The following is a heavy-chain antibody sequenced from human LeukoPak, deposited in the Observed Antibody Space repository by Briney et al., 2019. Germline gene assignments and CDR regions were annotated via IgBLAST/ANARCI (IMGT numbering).Heavy chain of an antibody. CDR2: ISYSGST. V-gene: IGHV4-59*01. J-gene: IGHJ6*03. CDR3: ARTPKTVKNYYYMDV. Sequence: SETLSLTCTVSGGSINNYYWTWIRQPPGKGLEWLGYISYSGSTSYIPSLKSRVTISVDTSKNQFSLKVSSVTAADTAVYYCARTPKTVKNYYYMDVWGKGTTVTISS. D-gene: IGHD4-17*01. CDR1: GGSINNYY.